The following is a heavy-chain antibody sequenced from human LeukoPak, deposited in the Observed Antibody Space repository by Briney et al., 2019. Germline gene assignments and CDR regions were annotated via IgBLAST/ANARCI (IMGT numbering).Heavy chain of an antibody. Sequence: PGGSLRLSCAHSGFTFDDYGMSWVRQAPGKGLECVSGISWNGARIGYEASVKGRFTISRYNAKISLYLQMNSLRAEDTALYHCARDGRLNYGSGSYYSDWFDPWGQGTLVIVSS. CDR2: ISWNGARI. V-gene: IGHV3-20*01. CDR1: GFTFDDYG. J-gene: IGHJ5*02. CDR3: ARDGRLNYGSGSYYSDWFDP. D-gene: IGHD3-10*01.